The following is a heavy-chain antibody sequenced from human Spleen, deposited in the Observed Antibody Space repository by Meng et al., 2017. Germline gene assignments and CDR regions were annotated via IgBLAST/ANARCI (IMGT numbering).Heavy chain of an antibody. CDR2: IYHSGST. Sequence: QVQLQESGPGLVQPSGTLSLTCAVSGGSIRSSNWWSWVRQPPGKGLEWIGEIYHSGSTNYNPSLKSRVTISSDKSKNQFSLKLSSVTAADTAVYYCARIPDYDTSASWGQGTLVTVSS. J-gene: IGHJ5*02. V-gene: IGHV4-4*02. D-gene: IGHD3-22*01. CDR3: ARIPDYDTSAS. CDR1: GGSIRSSNW.